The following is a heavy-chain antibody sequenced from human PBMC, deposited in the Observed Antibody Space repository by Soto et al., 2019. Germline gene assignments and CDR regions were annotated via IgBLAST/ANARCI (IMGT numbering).Heavy chain of an antibody. D-gene: IGHD4-17*01. V-gene: IGHV1-18*01. J-gene: IGHJ4*02. CDR3: ARDGYGALPIDS. CDR1: GYTFIEYG. CDR2: ISVDNGST. Sequence: QVQLVQSGAEVKKPGASVKVSCKASGYTFIEYGISWVRQAPVQGLEWMGWISVDNGSTNYAQKFRDRVVQTIDRSTTTAYMEMSSLRSDDTAVYYCARDGYGALPIDSWGQGTLVTVSS.